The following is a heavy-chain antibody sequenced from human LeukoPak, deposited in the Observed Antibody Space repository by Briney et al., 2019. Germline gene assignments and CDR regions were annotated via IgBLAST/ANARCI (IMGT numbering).Heavy chain of an antibody. CDR3: ARYYSGWYYFDY. D-gene: IGHD6-19*01. CDR2: IIPIFGAA. Sequence: SVKVSCKASVGTVSSYAISWVRQAPGQGLEWMGGIIPIFGAANYAQKFQGRVTITADESTSTAYMELSSLRSEDTAVYYCARYYSGWYYFDYWGKGTLVTVSS. CDR1: VGTVSSYA. J-gene: IGHJ4*02. V-gene: IGHV1-69*13.